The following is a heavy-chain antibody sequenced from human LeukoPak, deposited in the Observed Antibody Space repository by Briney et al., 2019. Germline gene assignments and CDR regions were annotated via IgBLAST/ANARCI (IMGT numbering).Heavy chain of an antibody. J-gene: IGHJ3*02. CDR3: AKDRRRGYSYGDLHDAFDI. Sequence: PSETLSLTCTVSGGSISSSGYYWGWVRQAPGKGLEWVSSISSSSSYIYYADSVKGRFTISRDNAKNSLYLQMNSLRAEDTAVYYCAKDRRRGYSYGDLHDAFDIWGQGTMVTVSS. CDR2: ISSSSSYI. CDR1: GGSISSSGYY. V-gene: IGHV3-21*01. D-gene: IGHD5-18*01.